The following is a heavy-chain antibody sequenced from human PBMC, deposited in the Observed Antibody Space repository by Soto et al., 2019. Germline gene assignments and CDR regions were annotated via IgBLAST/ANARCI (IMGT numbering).Heavy chain of an antibody. Sequence: GRSLRLACAASGFTLSSYYMHWVRQAPGMGLEWVTFISYEGSNKYYADSVKGRFSISRDNSEDTLYLQVNSLRAEDTAVYYCARDSAHTNRYYYDPSGRPGGFDIWGQGTMVTVSS. D-gene: IGHD3-22*01. CDR3: ARDSAHTNRYYYDPSGRPGGFDI. J-gene: IGHJ3*02. CDR2: ISYEGSNK. V-gene: IGHV3-30-3*01. CDR1: GFTLSSYY.